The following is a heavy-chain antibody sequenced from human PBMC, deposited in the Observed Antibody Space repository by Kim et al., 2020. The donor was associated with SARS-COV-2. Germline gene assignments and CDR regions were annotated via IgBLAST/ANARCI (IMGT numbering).Heavy chain of an antibody. J-gene: IGHJ6*02. CDR2: IDPSDSYT. CDR1: GYSFTSYW. V-gene: IGHV5-10-1*01. D-gene: IGHD2-2*01. CDR3: ARFDEGIVVVPAAIGGGMDV. Sequence: GESLKISCKGSGYSFTSYWISWVRQMPGKGLEWMGRIDPSDSYTNYSPSFQGHVTISADKSISTAYLQWSSLKASDTAMYYCARFDEGIVVVPAAIGGGMDVWGQGTTVTVSS.